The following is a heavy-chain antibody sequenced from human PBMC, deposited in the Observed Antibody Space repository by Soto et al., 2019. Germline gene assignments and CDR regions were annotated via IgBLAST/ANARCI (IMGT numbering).Heavy chain of an antibody. CDR3: ARGARGLWFVETNAFVI. V-gene: IGHV4-31*03. CDR1: GGSISSGGYY. Sequence: PFDTQWLTCTVSGGSISSGGYYWSWIRQHPGKGLEWIGYIYYSGSTYYNPSLKSRVTISVDTSKNQFSLKLSSVTAADTAVDYCARGARGLWFVETNAFVIWGQGTMGTVS. CDR2: IYYSGST. D-gene: IGHD3-10*01. J-gene: IGHJ3*02.